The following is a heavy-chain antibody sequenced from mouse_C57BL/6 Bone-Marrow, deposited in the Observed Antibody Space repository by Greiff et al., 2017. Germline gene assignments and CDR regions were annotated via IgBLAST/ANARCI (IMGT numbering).Heavy chain of an antibody. CDR3: TRDPAVVGMDY. CDR2: ISSGGDYI. Sequence: EVHLVESGEGLVKPGGSLKLSCAASGFTFSSYAMSWVRQTPEKRLEWVAYISSGGDYIYYAHPVKGRFTISRDTARNTLYLQMSSLKSEDTAMYYCTRDPAVVGMDYWGQGTSVTVSS. V-gene: IGHV5-9-1*02. CDR1: GFTFSSYA. J-gene: IGHJ4*01. D-gene: IGHD1-1*01.